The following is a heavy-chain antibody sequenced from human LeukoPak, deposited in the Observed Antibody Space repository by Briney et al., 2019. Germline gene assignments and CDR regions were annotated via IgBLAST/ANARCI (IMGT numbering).Heavy chain of an antibody. J-gene: IGHJ4*02. V-gene: IGHV1-69*05. D-gene: IGHD6-19*01. Sequence: SVKVSCKASGGTFSSYAISWVRQAPGQGLEWMGGIIPIFGTANYAQKLQGRVTMTTDTSTSTAYMELRSLRSDDTAVYYCARDLGSGWYVESRGFDYWGQGTLVTVSS. CDR1: GGTFSSYA. CDR2: IIPIFGTA. CDR3: ARDLGSGWYVESRGFDY.